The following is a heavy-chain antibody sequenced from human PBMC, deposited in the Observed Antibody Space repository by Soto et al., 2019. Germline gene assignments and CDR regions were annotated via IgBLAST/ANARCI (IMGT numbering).Heavy chain of an antibody. J-gene: IGHJ4*02. V-gene: IGHV1-46*03. CDR1: GYTFTSYY. Sequence: ASVKVSCKASGYTFTSYYMHWVRQAPGQGLEWMGIINPSGGSTSYAQKFQGRVTMTRDTSTSTVYMELSSLRSEDTAVYYCARLLPLGYCSSTSCLFDYWGQGTLVTAPQ. CDR3: ARLLPLGYCSSTSCLFDY. CDR2: INPSGGST. D-gene: IGHD2-2*01.